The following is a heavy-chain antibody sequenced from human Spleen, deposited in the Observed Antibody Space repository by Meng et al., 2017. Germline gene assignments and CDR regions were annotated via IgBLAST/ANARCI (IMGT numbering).Heavy chain of an antibody. D-gene: IGHD5-24*01. Sequence: EVQLVEPGGGLLQPGGSLNLSCAVSGFTFSSYWMHWVRQAPGKGLVWVSLIIPDGTGTYYADSVKGRFTVSRDNTKNTLYLQMNSLRADDTAVYYCARGMASEVYNWFDPWGQGTLVTVSS. CDR3: ARGMASEVYNWFDP. CDR2: IIPDGTGT. V-gene: IGHV3-74*01. J-gene: IGHJ5*02. CDR1: GFTFSSYW.